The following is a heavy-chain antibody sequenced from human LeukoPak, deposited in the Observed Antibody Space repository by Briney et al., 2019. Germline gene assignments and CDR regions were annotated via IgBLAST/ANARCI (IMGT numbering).Heavy chain of an antibody. CDR3: AKGSIVGATGYYYYGMDV. V-gene: IGHV3-30*18. CDR1: GFTFSSYG. Sequence: GGSLRLSCAASGFTFSSYGMHWVRQAPGKGLEWVAVISYDGSNKYYADSVKGRFTISRDNSKNTLYLQMNSLRAEDTAVYYCAKGSIVGATGYYYYGMDVWGQGTTVTVSS. J-gene: IGHJ6*02. D-gene: IGHD1-26*01. CDR2: ISYDGSNK.